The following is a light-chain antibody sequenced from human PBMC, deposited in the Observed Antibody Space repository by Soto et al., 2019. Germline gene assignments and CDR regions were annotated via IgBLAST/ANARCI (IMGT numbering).Light chain of an antibody. CDR3: QKRSNWPRK. J-gene: IGKJ1*01. V-gene: IGKV3D-20*02. Sequence: IVMTQSPATLSVSPRERATLSCSASQSVSSNLAWYQQKPGLAPRLLMFDASSRANGIPDRFRGSGSGTGFTLTISSLEPEDFAVYYCQKRSNWPRKFGQGTKVDIK. CDR2: DAS. CDR1: QSVSSN.